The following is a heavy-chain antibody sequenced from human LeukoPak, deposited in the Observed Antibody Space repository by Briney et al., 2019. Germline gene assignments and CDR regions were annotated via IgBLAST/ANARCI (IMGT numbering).Heavy chain of an antibody. Sequence: ASVKLSCKSSGYTFTSYGISWVRQAPGQGLEWKGLISAYNGSTNYAQKLQGRVTMTTDTSTSTAYMELRSLRSDDTAVYYCARDRRSWYYDSSGYPNYDAFDIWGQGTMVTVSS. J-gene: IGHJ3*02. D-gene: IGHD3-22*01. CDR3: ARDRRSWYYDSSGYPNYDAFDI. CDR1: GYTFTSYG. V-gene: IGHV1-18*01. CDR2: ISAYNGST.